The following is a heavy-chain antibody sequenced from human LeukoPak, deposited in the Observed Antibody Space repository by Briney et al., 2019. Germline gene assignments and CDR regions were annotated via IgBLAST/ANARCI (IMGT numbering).Heavy chain of an antibody. CDR2: ISAYNGNT. D-gene: IGHD3-10*01. V-gene: IGHV1-18*01. J-gene: IGHJ3*01. Sequence: GASVKVSCKASGYTFTSYGISWVRQAPGQGLEWMGWISAYNGNTNYAQKLQGRVTMTTDTSTSTAYMELRSLRSDDTAVYYCARETYYYGSGSYSGGDVRWGQGTMVTVSS. CDR3: ARETYYYGSGSYSGGDVR. CDR1: GYTFTSYG.